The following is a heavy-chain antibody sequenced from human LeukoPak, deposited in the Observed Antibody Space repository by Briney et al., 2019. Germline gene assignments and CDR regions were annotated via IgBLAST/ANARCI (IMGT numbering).Heavy chain of an antibody. CDR3: VHGSSGSYLFDY. CDR1: RFTFSSYA. CDR2: ISESGDST. Sequence: GGSLRLSCAVSRFTFSSYAFNWVRQAPGKGLEWVSVISESGDSTYYADSVKGRFTISRDNSKNTPYLQMNSLRAEDTAVYYCVHGSSGSYLFDYWGQGTLVTVSS. D-gene: IGHD1-26*01. J-gene: IGHJ4*02. V-gene: IGHV3-23*01.